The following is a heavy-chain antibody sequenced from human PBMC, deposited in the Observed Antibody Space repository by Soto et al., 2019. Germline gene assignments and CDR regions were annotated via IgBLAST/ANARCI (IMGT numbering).Heavy chain of an antibody. Sequence: GGTLRLSCAASGFSFSTYWMSLVRQAPGKGLEWVANIKKDGSEKFYVDSVKGRFTISRDNAKNSLYLQMNSLRAEDTAVYYCARNQWLVFDAFDIWGQGTMVTVSS. J-gene: IGHJ3*02. CDR3: ARNQWLVFDAFDI. D-gene: IGHD6-19*01. CDR1: GFSFSTYW. CDR2: IKKDGSEK. V-gene: IGHV3-7*01.